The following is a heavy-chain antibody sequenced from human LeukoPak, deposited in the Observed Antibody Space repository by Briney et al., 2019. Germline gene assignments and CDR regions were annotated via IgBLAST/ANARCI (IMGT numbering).Heavy chain of an antibody. D-gene: IGHD4-11*01. Sequence: SETLSLTCTVSGGSISSSSYYWGWIRQPPGKGLEWIGSIYYSGSTYYNPSLKSRVTISIDPSKNQFSLNLTSVTAADTAVYYCARGGLGGITAYSNYLFDYWGQGTLVTVSS. CDR1: GGSISSSSYY. CDR3: ARGGLGGITAYSNYLFDY. V-gene: IGHV4-39*07. J-gene: IGHJ4*02. CDR2: IYYSGST.